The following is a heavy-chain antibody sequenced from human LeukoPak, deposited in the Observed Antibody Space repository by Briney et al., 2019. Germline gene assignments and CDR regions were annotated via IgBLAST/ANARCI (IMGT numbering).Heavy chain of an antibody. D-gene: IGHD3-22*01. CDR1: GFTFSSYG. Sequence: PGGSLRLSCAASGFTFSSYGMSWVRQAPGKGLEWVSAISGSGGSTYYADSAKGRFTISRDNSKNTLYLQMNSLRAEDTAVYYCARDQGVFGDYDSSGYPDAFDIWGQGTMVTVSS. CDR3: ARDQGVFGDYDSSGYPDAFDI. V-gene: IGHV3-23*01. CDR2: ISGSGGST. J-gene: IGHJ3*02.